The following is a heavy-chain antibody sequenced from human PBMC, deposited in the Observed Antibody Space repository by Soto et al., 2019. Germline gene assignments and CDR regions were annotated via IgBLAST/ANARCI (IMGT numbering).Heavy chain of an antibody. J-gene: IGHJ4*02. V-gene: IGHV3-30*03. CDR2: ISYDGSDK. Sequence: QVQLVESGGGVVQPGRSLRLSCAASGFPFTSYGMHWVREGPDKGLEWVAIISYDGSDKYYADSVKGRFTISRDNSKNPLYLQMNSLRPEDTALYYCVGGQYYFDYRGQGTLGIASS. CDR3: VGGQYYFDY. D-gene: IGHD3-10*01. CDR1: GFPFTSYG.